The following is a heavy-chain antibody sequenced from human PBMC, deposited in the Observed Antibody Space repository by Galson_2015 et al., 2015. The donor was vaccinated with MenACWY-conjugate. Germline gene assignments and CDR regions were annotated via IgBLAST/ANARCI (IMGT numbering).Heavy chain of an antibody. CDR2: IYSSGRT. V-gene: IGHV4-59*08. CDR1: DDSIRPNY. CDR3: ARHCHCDSGRYYSQFDF. Sequence: LSLTCTVSDDSIRPNYWSWIRQPPGQGLEWIGYIYSSGRTNYNPSLKNRVTMSMDTSNKQLSLSLTSVTAADTAVYYCARHCHCDSGRYYSQFDFWGQGTLVTVSS. D-gene: IGHD3-22*01. J-gene: IGHJ4*02.